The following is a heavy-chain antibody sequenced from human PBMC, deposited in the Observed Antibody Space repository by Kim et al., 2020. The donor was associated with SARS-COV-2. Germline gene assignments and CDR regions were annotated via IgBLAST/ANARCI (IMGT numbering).Heavy chain of an antibody. CDR2: IYPGDSDT. V-gene: IGHV5-51*01. D-gene: IGHD6-25*01. Sequence: GESLKISCKGSGYSFTSYWIGWVRQMPGKGLEWMGIIYPGDSDTRYSPSFQGQVTISADKSISTAYLQWSSLKASDTAMYYCARQGSADNYYYGMDVWGQGTTVTVSS. CDR3: ARQGSADNYYYGMDV. J-gene: IGHJ6*02. CDR1: GYSFTSYW.